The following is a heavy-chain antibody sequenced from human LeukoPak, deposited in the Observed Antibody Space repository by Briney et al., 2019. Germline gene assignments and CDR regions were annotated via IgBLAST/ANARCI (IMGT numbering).Heavy chain of an antibody. J-gene: IGHJ4*02. D-gene: IGHD3-10*01. CDR3: AREQVITMVRGAPFDY. V-gene: IGHV4-34*01. CDR2: INHSGST. CDR1: GGSFSGYY. Sequence: SETLSLTCAVYGGSFSGYYWSWIRQPPGKGLEWIGEINHSGSTNYNPSLKSRVTISVDTSKNQFSLKLSSVTAADTAVYYCAREQVITMVRGAPFDYWGQGTLVTVSS.